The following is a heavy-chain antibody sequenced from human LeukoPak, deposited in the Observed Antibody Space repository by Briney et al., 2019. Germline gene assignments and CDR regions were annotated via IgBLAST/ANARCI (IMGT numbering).Heavy chain of an antibody. J-gene: IGHJ4*02. Sequence: GGSLRLSCAASGFTFSSYAMSWVRQAPGKGLEWVSAISGSGGSTYYADSVKGRFTISRDNSKNTLYLQMNSLRAEDTAVYYCAKRPYCSSTSCYIRRGGYFDYWGQGTLVTVSS. CDR1: GFTFSSYA. CDR2: ISGSGGST. V-gene: IGHV3-23*01. CDR3: AKRPYCSSTSCYIRRGGYFDY. D-gene: IGHD2-2*02.